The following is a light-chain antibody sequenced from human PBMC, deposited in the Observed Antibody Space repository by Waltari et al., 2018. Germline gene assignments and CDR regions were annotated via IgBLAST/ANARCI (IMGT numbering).Light chain of an antibody. Sequence: EIVLTQSPGTLSLSPGERATLSCRATQSVSHNNLAWYQQKDGQAPRLLIYGASSRATGSPERFSGSGSRTDFTLSISRLEPEDYGVYYCQQYAGSPITFGGGTKVEI. V-gene: IGKV3-20*01. J-gene: IGKJ4*01. CDR2: GAS. CDR3: QQYAGSPIT. CDR1: QSVSHNN.